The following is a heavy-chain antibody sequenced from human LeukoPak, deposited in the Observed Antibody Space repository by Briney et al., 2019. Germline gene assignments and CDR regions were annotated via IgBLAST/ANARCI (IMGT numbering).Heavy chain of an antibody. Sequence: PGGSLRLSCAASGFTFSSYWMSWVRQAPGKWLEWVASIKQDGSEKYYVDSVKGRFTISRDNAKNSLYLQMNSLRAEDTALYYCASAPGEGWFDPWGQGTLVTVSS. V-gene: IGHV3-7*01. J-gene: IGHJ5*02. CDR2: IKQDGSEK. CDR3: ASAPGEGWFDP. D-gene: IGHD4-17*01. CDR1: GFTFSSYW.